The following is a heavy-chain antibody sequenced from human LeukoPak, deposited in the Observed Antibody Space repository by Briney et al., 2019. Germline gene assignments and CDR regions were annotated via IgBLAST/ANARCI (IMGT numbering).Heavy chain of an antibody. V-gene: IGHV3-7*01. CDR2: INPDGRDT. CDR3: TSWGDTTAEYFQR. D-gene: IGHD2-21*02. CDR1: GFTFNRCW. J-gene: IGHJ1*01. Sequence: TGGSLRLSCVVSGFTFNRCWMNWVRQAPGKGLEWVAHINPDGRDTYVDSVKGRFTISRDNAQNSMYLQMNSLRVEDTAVYYCTSWGDTTAEYFQRWGQGTLVTVSS.